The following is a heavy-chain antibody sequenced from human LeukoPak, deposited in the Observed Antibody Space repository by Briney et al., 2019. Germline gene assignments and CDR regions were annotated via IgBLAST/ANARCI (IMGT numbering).Heavy chain of an antibody. CDR2: VYNSGNT. CDR1: GGSMSAYF. J-gene: IGHJ3*01. V-gene: IGHV4-59*08. CDR3: ASQYCGGDCKGPGAFDV. Sequence: SETLSLSCSVSGGSMSAYFWSWLRQPPGKGLEWIGCVYNSGNTNYNPSLKSRLTISVDMSKSQFSLRLRSVTAADTAVYYCASQYCGGDCKGPGAFDVWGQGTMVAVSS. D-gene: IGHD2-21*02.